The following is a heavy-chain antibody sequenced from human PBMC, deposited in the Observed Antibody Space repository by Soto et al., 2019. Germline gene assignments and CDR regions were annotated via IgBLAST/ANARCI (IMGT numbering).Heavy chain of an antibody. D-gene: IGHD3-3*01. CDR1: GYTFTSYG. CDR2: ISAYNGNR. CDR3: ATENTRRGLTLFGVVIAALYY. V-gene: IGHV1-18*04. J-gene: IGHJ4*02. Sequence: ASVKVSCKASGYTFTSYGISWVRQAPGQVLERMGWISAYNGNRNYAQKLQGRVTMTTDRATSTAYMELRSLRSDDTAVYYCATENTRRGLTLFGVVIAALYYWGQGTMVTVSS.